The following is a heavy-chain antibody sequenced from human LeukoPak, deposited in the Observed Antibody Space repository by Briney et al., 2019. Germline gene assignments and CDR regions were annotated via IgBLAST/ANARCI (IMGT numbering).Heavy chain of an antibody. CDR2: IYHSGST. J-gene: IGHJ4*02. CDR3: ARGTYSSSWYYFDY. Sequence: SQTLSLTCTVSGGSISSGGYYWSWIRQPPGKGLEWIGYIYHSGSTNYNPSLKSRVTISVDTSKNQFSLKLSSVTAADTAVYYCARGTYSSSWYYFDYWGQGTLVTVSS. D-gene: IGHD6-13*01. V-gene: IGHV4-30-2*01. CDR1: GGSISSGGYY.